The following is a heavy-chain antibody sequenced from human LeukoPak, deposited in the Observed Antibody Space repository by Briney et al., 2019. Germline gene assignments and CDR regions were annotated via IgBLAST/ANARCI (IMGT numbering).Heavy chain of an antibody. CDR2: IQYDGSDN. CDR3: ARELNWAPDY. J-gene: IGHJ4*02. D-gene: IGHD1-1*01. Sequence: QTGGSLRLSCAASGFTFSSYGMHWVRQAPGKGLEWVAVIQYDGSDNFYADSVKGRFTISRDNAKNTLYLQMNSLRAEDTAVYYCARELNWAPDYWGQGTLVTVSS. CDR1: GFTFSSYG. V-gene: IGHV3-30*03.